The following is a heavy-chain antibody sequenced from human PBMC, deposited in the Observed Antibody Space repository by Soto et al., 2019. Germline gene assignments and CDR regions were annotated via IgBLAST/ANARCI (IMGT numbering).Heavy chain of an antibody. D-gene: IGHD3-10*01. CDR2: INAGNGNT. Sequence: ASVKGSCKASGYTFPSYAMHWLRQAPGQRLEWMGWINAGNGNTKYSQKFQGRVTITRDTSASTAYMELSSLRSEDTAVYYCASSAISNYYYGMDVWGQGTTVTVSS. CDR3: ASSAISNYYYGMDV. CDR1: GYTFPSYA. V-gene: IGHV1-3*01. J-gene: IGHJ6*02.